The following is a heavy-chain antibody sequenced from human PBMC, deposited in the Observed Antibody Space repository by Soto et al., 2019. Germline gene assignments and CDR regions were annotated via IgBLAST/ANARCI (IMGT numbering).Heavy chain of an antibody. D-gene: IGHD7-27*01. J-gene: IGHJ4*02. CDR3: VSQPHWARPFES. CDR1: GFTFSHHW. V-gene: IGHV3-74*01. CDR2: IKYDGSSA. Sequence: EVQLVESGGGLVQPGGSLRLSCVASGFTFSHHWMHWVRQAPGKGPVWVSRIKYDGSSADYADSVKGRFTVSRDNAKNTLYLQMNSLRVDDTAVYYCVSQPHWARPFESWGQGTLVNVSS.